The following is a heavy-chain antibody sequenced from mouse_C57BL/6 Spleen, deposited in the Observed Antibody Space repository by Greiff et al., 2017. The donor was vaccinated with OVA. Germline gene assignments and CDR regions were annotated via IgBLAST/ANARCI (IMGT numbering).Heavy chain of an antibody. D-gene: IGHD1-1*01. Sequence: EVQRVESGGGLVKPGGSLKLSCAASGFTFSSYAMSWVRQTPEKRLEWVATISDGGSYTYYPDNVKGRFTISRDNAKNNLYLQMSHLKSEDTAMYYCAREGGSSLAWFAYWGQGTLVTVSA. V-gene: IGHV5-4*01. CDR3: AREGGSSLAWFAY. J-gene: IGHJ3*01. CDR1: GFTFSSYA. CDR2: ISDGGSYT.